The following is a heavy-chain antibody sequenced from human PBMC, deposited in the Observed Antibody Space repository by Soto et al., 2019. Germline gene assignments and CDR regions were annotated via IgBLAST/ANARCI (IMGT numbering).Heavy chain of an antibody. J-gene: IGHJ4*02. CDR2: IRRIAYGGTT. CDR3: PRYLAIDLDS. Sequence: PGGSLRLSCSASGFNFAAYTMSWVRLTPGKGLEWVGFIRRIAYGGTTDYAASVKGRFTISRDDSRKIVYLQMSRLKIEDTAVYYCPRYLAIDLDSWGQGTLVTVSS. V-gene: IGHV3-49*04. CDR1: GFNFAAYT.